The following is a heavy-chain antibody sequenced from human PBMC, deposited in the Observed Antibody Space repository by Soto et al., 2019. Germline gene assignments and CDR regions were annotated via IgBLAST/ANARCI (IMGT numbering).Heavy chain of an antibody. Sequence: GASVKVSCKASGGTFSSYAISWVRQTPGQGLEWMGGIIPIFGTANYAQKFQGRVTITADESTSTAYMELSSLRSEDTAVYYCARDRGSGSYSWGGMDVWGQGTTVTVSS. CDR3: ARDRGSGSYSWGGMDV. D-gene: IGHD1-26*01. CDR2: IIPIFGTA. CDR1: GGTFSSYA. J-gene: IGHJ6*02. V-gene: IGHV1-69*13.